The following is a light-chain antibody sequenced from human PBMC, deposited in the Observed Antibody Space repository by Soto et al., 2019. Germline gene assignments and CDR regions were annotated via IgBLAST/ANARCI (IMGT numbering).Light chain of an antibody. CDR3: QTWGTGIQV. Sequence: QLVLTQSPSASASLGASVKLTCTLSSGHSSYSIAWHQQQPEKGPRYLMKLNSDGSHSKGDGIPDRFSGSSSWAERYLTISSRQSEDEADYYCQTWGTGIQVFGGGTKLTVL. J-gene: IGLJ3*02. V-gene: IGLV4-69*01. CDR1: SGHSSYS. CDR2: LNSDGSH.